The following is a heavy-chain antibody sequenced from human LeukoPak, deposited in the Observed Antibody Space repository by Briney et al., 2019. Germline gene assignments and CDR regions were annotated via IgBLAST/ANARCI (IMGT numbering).Heavy chain of an antibody. CDR3: ARDSRYYYDSRDYYYYMDV. J-gene: IGHJ6*03. CDR2: VIPFLGIA. D-gene: IGHD3-22*01. CDR1: GGTFTSSV. V-gene: IGHV1-69*04. Sequence: GASVKVSCKASGGTFTSSVITWVRQAPGQRLEWMGRVIPFLGIANYSQNFQGRVTITADKSTNTAYMELSSLRSEDTAVYYCARDSRYYYDSRDYYYYMDVWGKGTTVTVSS.